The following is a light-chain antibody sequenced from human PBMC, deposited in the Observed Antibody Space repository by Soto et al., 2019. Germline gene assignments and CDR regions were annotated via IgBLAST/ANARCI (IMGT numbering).Light chain of an antibody. V-gene: IGKV3-20*01. Sequence: IGFTHSPSTLALSQGERATLSCRASQSVSNNYLAWYQQKPGQAPRLLIYGASNRATGIPDRFSGSGSGTDFTLTISRLEPEDFAVYYCQQYGSSGTFGQGTKVDIK. CDR3: QQYGSSGT. J-gene: IGKJ1*01. CDR1: QSVSNNY. CDR2: GAS.